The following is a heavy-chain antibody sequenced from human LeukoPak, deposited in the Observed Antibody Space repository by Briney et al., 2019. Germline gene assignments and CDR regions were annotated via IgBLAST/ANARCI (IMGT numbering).Heavy chain of an antibody. CDR3: ARGGPGSGWPLNWFDP. CDR1: GGSISSYY. CDR2: IYYSGST. Sequence: SETLSLTCTISGGSISSYYWSWIRQPLGKGLEWIGHIYYSGSTNYNPSLKGRVTISLDTPKNQFSLKLSSVTAADTAVYYCARGGPGSGWPLNWFDPWGQGTLVTVSS. V-gene: IGHV4-59*01. J-gene: IGHJ5*02. D-gene: IGHD6-19*01.